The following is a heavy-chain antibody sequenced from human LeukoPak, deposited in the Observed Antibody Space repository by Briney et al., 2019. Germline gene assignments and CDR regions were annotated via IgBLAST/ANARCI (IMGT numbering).Heavy chain of an antibody. CDR1: GFTFSGSA. J-gene: IGHJ3*02. Sequence: HSGGSLRLSCAASGFTFSGSAMHWVRQASGKGLEWVGRIRSKANSYATAYAASVKGRFTISRDDSKNTAYLQMNSLKTEDTAVYYCTTFYYYDSPDAFDIWAKGQWSPSLQ. V-gene: IGHV3-73*01. CDR2: IRSKANSYAT. D-gene: IGHD3-22*01. CDR3: TTFYYYDSPDAFDI.